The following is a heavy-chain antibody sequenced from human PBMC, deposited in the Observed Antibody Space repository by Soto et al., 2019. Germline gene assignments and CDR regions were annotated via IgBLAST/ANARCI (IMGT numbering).Heavy chain of an antibody. CDR2: ISYDGSNK. CDR1: GFTFSSYG. D-gene: IGHD6-6*01. CDR3: AKDALKSIAARRGRYNWFDP. V-gene: IGHV3-30*18. J-gene: IGHJ5*02. Sequence: QVQLVESGGGVVQPGRSLRLSCAASGFTFSSYGMHWVRQAPGKGLEGVAVISYDGSNKYYSDSVKGRFTISRDNSKNTLYLQMNSLRAEDTAVYYCAKDALKSIAARRGRYNWFDPWGQGTLVTVSS.